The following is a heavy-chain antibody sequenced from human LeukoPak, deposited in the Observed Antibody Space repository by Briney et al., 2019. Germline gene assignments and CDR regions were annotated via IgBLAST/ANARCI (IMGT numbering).Heavy chain of an antibody. CDR1: GFTFSSYW. Sequence: QPGGSLRLSCVVSGFTFSSYWMHWVRHAPGKGLVWVSRINTDGSSTKYADSAKGRFSISRDNAKNTMYLQMDSLRAEDTAVYYCARAQLYYHGSGSYYTPTDYWGQGTLVAVSS. CDR2: INTDGSST. J-gene: IGHJ4*02. D-gene: IGHD3-10*01. V-gene: IGHV3-74*01. CDR3: ARAQLYYHGSGSYYTPTDY.